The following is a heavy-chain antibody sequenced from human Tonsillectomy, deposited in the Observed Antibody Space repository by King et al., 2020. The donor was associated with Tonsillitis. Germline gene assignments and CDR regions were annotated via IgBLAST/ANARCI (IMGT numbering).Heavy chain of an antibody. CDR2: INWNGAGT. V-gene: IGHV3-20*01. J-gene: IGHJ4*02. CDR1: VFTFDDFG. Sequence: EVQLVESGGGVVRPGGSQRLSCAASVFTFDDFGMSWVRHAPGRGRVWVSSINWNGAGTVCADSVQGRFTIPRENAKNSLSLQMNSLRAEDTAMYHCARSPSTSSSGPVDYWGQGTLVTVSS. CDR3: ARSPSTSSSGPVDY. D-gene: IGHD6-6*01.